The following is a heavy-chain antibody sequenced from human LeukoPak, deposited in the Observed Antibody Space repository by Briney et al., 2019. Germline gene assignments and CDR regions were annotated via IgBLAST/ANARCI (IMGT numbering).Heavy chain of an antibody. Sequence: NWIRQHPGKGLEWIGYIYYSGSTYYNPSLKSRVTISVDTSKNQFSLKLSSVTAADTAVYYCARLTATVTTSPVYWGQGTLVTVSS. D-gene: IGHD4-17*01. J-gene: IGHJ4*02. CDR3: ARLTATVTTSPVY. V-gene: IGHV4-31*02. CDR2: IYYSGST.